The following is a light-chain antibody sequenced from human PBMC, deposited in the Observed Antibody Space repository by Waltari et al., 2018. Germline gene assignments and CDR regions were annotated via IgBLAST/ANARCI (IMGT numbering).Light chain of an antibody. CDR1: QDISNY. CDR3: QQYDNLPV. J-gene: IGKJ3*01. CDR2: DAS. Sequence: DIQMTQSPSSLSASVGDRVTITCQASQDISNYLNWYQQKPGKAPKLLIYDASQLETGVPSRFSGSGSGTDFTFTISSLQPEDIATYYCQQYDNLPVFGPGTKVDIK. V-gene: IGKV1-33*01.